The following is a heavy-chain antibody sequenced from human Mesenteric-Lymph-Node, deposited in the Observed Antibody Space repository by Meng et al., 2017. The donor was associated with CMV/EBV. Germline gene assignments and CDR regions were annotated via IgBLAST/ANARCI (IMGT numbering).Heavy chain of an antibody. J-gene: IGHJ4*02. CDR3: ASGGRGTYYDFWSSYSYFDY. V-gene: IGHV1-2*02. CDR1: GYTFTAYY. CDR2: INHKTGGT. D-gene: IGHD3-3*01. Sequence: ASVKVSCKTSGYTFTAYYLHWVRQAPGQGLEWMGWINHKTGGTNYAQKLQGRVTMTTDTSTSTAYMELRSLRSDDTAVYYCASGGRGTYYDFWSSYSYFDYWGQGTLVTVS.